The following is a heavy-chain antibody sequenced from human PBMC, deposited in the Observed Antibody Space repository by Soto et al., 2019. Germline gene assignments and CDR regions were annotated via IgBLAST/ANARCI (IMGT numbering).Heavy chain of an antibody. Sequence: QVQLVQSGAEVKKPGASVKVSCKASGYTFTSYPMHWVRQAPGQRLEWMGWINAGNGNTKYSQKFQGRVTITRDTSASTAYMELSSLRSEDTAVYYCARIGAGRRYCSSTSCYVKPIYYYGMDVWGQGTTVTVSS. CDR3: ARIGAGRRYCSSTSCYVKPIYYYGMDV. CDR1: GYTFTSYP. V-gene: IGHV1-3*01. D-gene: IGHD2-2*01. J-gene: IGHJ6*02. CDR2: INAGNGNT.